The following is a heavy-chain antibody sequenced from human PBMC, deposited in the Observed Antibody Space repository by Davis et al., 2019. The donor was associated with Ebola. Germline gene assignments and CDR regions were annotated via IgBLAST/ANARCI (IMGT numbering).Heavy chain of an antibody. CDR1: GGSFNGYY. CDR3: ATVADHTGVDY. D-gene: IGHD6-19*01. Sequence: MPSETLSLTCAVYGGSFNGYYWSWIRQPPGKGLEWIGEIDHSGTTNYNPSLKSRITISVDTSKNQFSLKLSSVTAADTAVYYCATVADHTGVDYWGQGTLVTVSS. CDR2: IDHSGTT. J-gene: IGHJ4*02. V-gene: IGHV4-34*01.